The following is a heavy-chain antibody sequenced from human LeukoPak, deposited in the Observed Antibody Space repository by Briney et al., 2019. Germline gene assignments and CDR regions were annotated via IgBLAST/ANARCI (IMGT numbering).Heavy chain of an antibody. CDR2: IYSGGSA. V-gene: IGHV3-53*01. CDR1: GFTVSSNY. Sequence: GGSLRLSCAASGFTVSSNYMSWVRQAPGKGLEWVSTIYSGGSAYYADSVKGRFTISRDNSKNTLYLQMNSLRGEDTAVYYCARNGYTSGWYRNWGQGTLVTVSS. D-gene: IGHD6-19*01. J-gene: IGHJ4*02. CDR3: ARNGYTSGWYRN.